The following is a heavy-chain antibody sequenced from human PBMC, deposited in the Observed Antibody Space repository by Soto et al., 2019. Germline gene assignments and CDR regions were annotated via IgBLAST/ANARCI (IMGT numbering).Heavy chain of an antibody. D-gene: IGHD2-21*02. J-gene: IGHJ4*02. CDR3: ARQRTTVVTQAYFDH. CDR2: IYYSGRT. V-gene: IGHV4-39*01. Sequence: SETLSLTCIVSGESISSSSYYWGWIRQPPGKGLEWIGSIYYSGRTYYNPSFKSRVTISIDTSKNQFSLKLSSVTATDTAVYYCARQRTTVVTQAYFDHWGPGALVTVSS. CDR1: GESISSSSYY.